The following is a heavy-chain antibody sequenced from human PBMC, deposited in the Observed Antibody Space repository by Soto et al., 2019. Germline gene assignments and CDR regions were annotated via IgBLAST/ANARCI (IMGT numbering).Heavy chain of an antibody. Sequence: QVQLVQSGAEVKKPGSSVKVSCKASGGTFGSYAITWVRRAPGQGLEWLGGIIPILNSPAYAQKFQARVVITADEITTTAYMELSSLRFDDTAVYYCAREAPYCTSATCPKFYDMDVWGQGTTVTVAS. CDR1: GGTFGSYA. CDR3: AREAPYCTSATCPKFYDMDV. V-gene: IGHV1-69*01. CDR2: IIPILNSP. D-gene: IGHD2-2*01. J-gene: IGHJ6*02.